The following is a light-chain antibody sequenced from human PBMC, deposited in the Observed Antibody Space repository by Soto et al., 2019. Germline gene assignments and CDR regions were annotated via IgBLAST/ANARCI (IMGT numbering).Light chain of an antibody. CDR2: GAS. CDR1: QDITNY. Sequence: DSQMTQSPSSLSASVGDRVTITCRASQDITNYLNWYRQIPGKAPELLIYGASNLETGVPSRLSGSGSGTHFTFTISSLQPEDSATYYCQQYDNLQPDTFGQGTKLEI. V-gene: IGKV1-33*01. CDR3: QQYDNLQPDT. J-gene: IGKJ2*01.